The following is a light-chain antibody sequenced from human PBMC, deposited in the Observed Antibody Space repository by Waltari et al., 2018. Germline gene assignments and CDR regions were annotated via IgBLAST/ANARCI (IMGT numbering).Light chain of an antibody. V-gene: IGKV3-20*01. CDR1: QSVSSA. J-gene: IGKJ1*01. CDR2: GAS. Sequence: EIVLAQSPGTLSLSPGERATLSCRASQSVSSALAWYQQKPGKAPRLLLSGASSRATGIPDRCIGSRSGTVFSLTISGLEPEDFEVDFCQSYVRLPATVGQGTKVEIK. CDR3: QSYVRLPAT.